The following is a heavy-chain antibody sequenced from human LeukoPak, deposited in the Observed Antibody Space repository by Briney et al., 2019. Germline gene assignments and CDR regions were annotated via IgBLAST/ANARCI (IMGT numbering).Heavy chain of an antibody. J-gene: IGHJ4*01. V-gene: IGHV3-74*01. CDR2: IFSDGTTT. CDR1: EFDFFSYG. D-gene: IGHD2-21*02. Sequence: GGSLRLSCVASEFDFFSYGMQWVRQAPGKGLVWVSRIFSDGTTTSYADSVKGRFTISRDNAKNTLYLQMNSLRAEDTAVYYCARQLPREVTLDYWGQGTLVTVSP. CDR3: ARQLPREVTLDY.